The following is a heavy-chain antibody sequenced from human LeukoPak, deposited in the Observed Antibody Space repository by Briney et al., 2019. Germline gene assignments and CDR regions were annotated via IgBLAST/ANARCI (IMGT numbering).Heavy chain of an antibody. J-gene: IGHJ5*02. CDR3: ARVRVAARPFNWFDP. CDR2: IHTSGST. CDR1: GVSISSYY. Sequence: SETLSLTCNVSGVSISSYYWSWIRQPAGKGLEWIGRIHTSGSTNYNPSLKSRVTISVDTSKNQFSLKLNSVTAADTAVYYCARVRVAARPFNWFDPWGQGTLVTVSS. D-gene: IGHD6-6*01. V-gene: IGHV4-4*07.